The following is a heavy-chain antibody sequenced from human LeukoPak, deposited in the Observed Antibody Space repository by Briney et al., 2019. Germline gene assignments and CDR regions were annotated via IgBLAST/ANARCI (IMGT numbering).Heavy chain of an antibody. CDR3: ARDLRGYCSSTSCRMVAFDI. V-gene: IGHV1-69*05. J-gene: IGHJ3*02. CDR2: IIPIFGTA. CDR1: GGTFSSYA. Sequence: SVTVSCKASGGTFSSYAISWVRQAPGQGLEWMGGIIPIFGTANYAQKFQGRVTITTDESTSTAYMELSSLRSEDTAVYYCARDLRGYCSSTSCRMVAFDIWGQGTMVTVSS. D-gene: IGHD2-2*01.